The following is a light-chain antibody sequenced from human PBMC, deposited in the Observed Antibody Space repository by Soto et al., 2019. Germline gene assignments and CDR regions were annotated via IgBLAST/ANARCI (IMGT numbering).Light chain of an antibody. CDR3: HQRSNWPPT. V-gene: IGKV3-11*01. CDR1: QSVSIY. CDR2: DAS. J-gene: IGKJ1*01. Sequence: EIVLTQSPATLSLSPGERATLSCRASQSVSIYLAWYQQKPGQAPRRLIYDASNRATGIPARFSGSGSGTDFTLTISSLELEDFAVYYCHQRSNWPPTFGQGTKVDIK.